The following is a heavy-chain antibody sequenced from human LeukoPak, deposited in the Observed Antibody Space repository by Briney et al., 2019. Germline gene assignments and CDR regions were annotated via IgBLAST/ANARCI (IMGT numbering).Heavy chain of an antibody. CDR2: ISYDGSNK. V-gene: IGHV3-30*18. CDR1: GFTFSSYG. D-gene: IGHD3-3*01. Sequence: PWRSLRLSCAASGFTFSSYGMHWVRQAPGKGLEWVAVISYDGSNKYYADSVKGRFTISRDNSKNTLYLQMNSLRAEDTAVYYCAKEADFTFDYWGQATLVTVSS. J-gene: IGHJ4*02. CDR3: AKEADFTFDY.